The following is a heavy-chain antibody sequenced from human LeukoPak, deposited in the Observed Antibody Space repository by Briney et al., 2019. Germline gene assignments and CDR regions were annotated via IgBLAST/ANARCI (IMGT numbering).Heavy chain of an antibody. CDR1: SGSISTYY. Sequence: SETLSLTCTVSSGSISTYYWSWIRQSPGKGLEWMGYIFHSGSTTYNPSLSSRLTISVDTPKNQFSLELRSVTAADTAVYYCARGGYYYGSGSYYMYYYYYGMDVWGQRTTVTVSS. D-gene: IGHD3-10*01. CDR2: IFHSGST. V-gene: IGHV4-59*01. CDR3: ARGGYYYGSGSYYMYYYYYGMDV. J-gene: IGHJ6*02.